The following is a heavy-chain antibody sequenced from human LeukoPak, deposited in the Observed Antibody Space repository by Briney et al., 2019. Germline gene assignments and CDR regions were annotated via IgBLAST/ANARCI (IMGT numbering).Heavy chain of an antibody. J-gene: IGHJ6*02. Sequence: PGGSPRLSCAASGFTFSSYAMHWVRQAPGKGLEWVAVISYDGSNKYYADSVKGRFTISRDNSKNTLYLQMNSLRAEDTAVYYCAREWEQQLFYYYGMDVWGQGTTVTVSS. CDR1: GFTFSSYA. D-gene: IGHD6-13*01. V-gene: IGHV3-30*04. CDR2: ISYDGSNK. CDR3: AREWEQQLFYYYGMDV.